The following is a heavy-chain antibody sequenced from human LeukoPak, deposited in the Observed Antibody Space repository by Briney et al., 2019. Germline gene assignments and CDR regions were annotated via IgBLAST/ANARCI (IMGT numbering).Heavy chain of an antibody. V-gene: IGHV1-18*01. J-gene: IGHJ1*01. CDR2: ISINNGGT. D-gene: IGHD2-2*01. Sequence: ASVKVSCKASGYTFTTYSLAWVRQAPGQSLEWMGWISINNGGTNYAQSFQDRVTLTRDTSTNTAYLELRSLRSDDTAIIYCATATQPRGYFLHWGQGTLVTVSS. CDR3: ATATQPRGYFLH. CDR1: GYTFTTYS.